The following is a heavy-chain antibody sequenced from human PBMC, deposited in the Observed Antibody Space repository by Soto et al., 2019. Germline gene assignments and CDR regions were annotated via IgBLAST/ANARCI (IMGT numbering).Heavy chain of an antibody. V-gene: IGHV4-30-2*01. J-gene: IGHJ4*02. CDR3: ARVPDY. CDR2: IYHGGRT. CDR1: GVSISSGGYS. Sequence: QLQLQESGSGLVKPSQTLSLTCAVCGVSISSGGYSWSWIRQPPGKGLEGIGYIYHGGRTYYNPSHKSRVTISVDRSKTQLSLKLSSVTAADTAVYYCARVPDYWGQGTLVTVSS.